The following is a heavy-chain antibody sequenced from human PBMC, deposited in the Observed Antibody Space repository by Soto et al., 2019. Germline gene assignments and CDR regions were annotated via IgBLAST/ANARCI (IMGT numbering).Heavy chain of an antibody. V-gene: IGHV3-30-3*01. CDR1: GFTFSSYA. D-gene: IGHD1-26*01. CDR2: ISYDGSNK. J-gene: IGHJ4*02. Sequence: QVQLVESGGGVVQPGRSLRLSCAASGFTFSSYAMHWVRQAPGKGLEWVAVISYDGSNKYYADSVKGRFTISRDNSKNTLYLQMNSLRAEDTAVYYCARLMGWEQVDDYWGQGTLVTVSS. CDR3: ARLMGWEQVDDY.